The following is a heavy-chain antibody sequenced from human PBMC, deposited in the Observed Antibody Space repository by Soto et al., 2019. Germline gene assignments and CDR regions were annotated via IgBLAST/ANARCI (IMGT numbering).Heavy chain of an antibody. CDR1: SNSIISYY. CDR3: ARDRRSYYSDGSGLDF. J-gene: IGHJ4*02. V-gene: IGHV4-59*12. D-gene: IGHD3-22*01. CDR2: IYYSGST. Sequence: SETLSLTCTVASNSIISYYWSWIRQPPGKGLEWIGYIYYSGSTNYNPSLKSRVTISVDTSKNQFSLKLSSVTAADTAVYYCARDRRSYYSDGSGLDFWGQGTLVTVS.